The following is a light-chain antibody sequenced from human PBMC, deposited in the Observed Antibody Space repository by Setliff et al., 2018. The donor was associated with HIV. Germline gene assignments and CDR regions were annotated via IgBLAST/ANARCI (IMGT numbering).Light chain of an antibody. Sequence: QSALTQPPSVSGAPGQRVTMSCTGSSSNIGAGFDVHWYQHLPGKAPKLLIYDNTNRPSGVPDRFSGSTSGTSASLAITGLQAEDEADYYCQSYDKSLTGSAVFGTGTKVTV. CDR3: QSYDKSLTGSAV. V-gene: IGLV1-40*01. CDR1: SSNIGAGFD. CDR2: DNT. J-gene: IGLJ1*01.